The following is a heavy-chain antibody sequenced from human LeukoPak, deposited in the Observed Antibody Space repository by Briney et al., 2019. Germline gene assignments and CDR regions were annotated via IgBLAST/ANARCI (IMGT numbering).Heavy chain of an antibody. J-gene: IGHJ5*02. CDR3: AHRQGGRSSWYLSWFDP. CDR1: GFSLSTSGVG. D-gene: IGHD6-13*01. CDR2: IYWDDDK. V-gene: IGHV2-5*02. Sequence: SGPTLVKPTQTLTLTCTFSGFSLSTSGVGVGWIRQPPGKALEWLALIYWDDDKRYSPSLKSRLTITKDTSKNQVVLIMTNMDPVDTGTYYCAHRQGGRSSWYLSWFDPWGQGTLVTVSS.